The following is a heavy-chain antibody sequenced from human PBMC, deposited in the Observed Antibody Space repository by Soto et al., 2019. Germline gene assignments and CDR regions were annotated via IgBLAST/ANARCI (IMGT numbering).Heavy chain of an antibody. CDR2: ISYDGSNK. D-gene: IGHD1-26*01. Sequence: QVQLVESGGGVVQPGRSLRLSCAASGFTFSSYAMHWVRQAPGKGLEWVAVISYDGSNKYYADSVKGRFTISRDNSKNTLYLQMNSRRAEDTAVYYCARDEVGATVGYYYGMDVW. CDR3: ARDEVGATVGYYYGMDV. CDR1: GFTFSSYA. J-gene: IGHJ6*01. V-gene: IGHV3-30-3*01.